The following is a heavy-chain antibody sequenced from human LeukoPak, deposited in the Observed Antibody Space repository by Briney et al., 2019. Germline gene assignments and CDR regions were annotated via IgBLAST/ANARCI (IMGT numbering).Heavy chain of an antibody. D-gene: IGHD5-18*01. Sequence: PSETLSLTCAVYGASFSGYYWSWIRQLPGKGLEWIGEINHSGSTNYNPSLKSRVTISLDTSKKKFSLKLSSVTAAATAVYYCARSPDSYGYSLIDYWGQGTLVTVSS. CDR1: GASFSGYY. CDR2: INHSGST. J-gene: IGHJ4*02. CDR3: ARSPDSYGYSLIDY. V-gene: IGHV4-34*01.